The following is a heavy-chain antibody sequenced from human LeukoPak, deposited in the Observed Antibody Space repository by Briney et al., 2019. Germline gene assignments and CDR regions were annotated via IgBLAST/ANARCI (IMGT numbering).Heavy chain of an antibody. V-gene: IGHV3-23*01. D-gene: IGHD2-21*02. CDR2: ISGSGVST. J-gene: IGHJ4*02. Sequence: PGGSLRLSCAASGFTFTNHAMSWVRQGPGKGLEWVSGISGSGVSTYYADSVKGRFTISRDNSKNTLYLQMNSLRADDTAVYYCAKVRGVAVTDSNDCWGQGTLVTVSS. CDR3: AKVRGVAVTDSNDC. CDR1: GFTFTNHA.